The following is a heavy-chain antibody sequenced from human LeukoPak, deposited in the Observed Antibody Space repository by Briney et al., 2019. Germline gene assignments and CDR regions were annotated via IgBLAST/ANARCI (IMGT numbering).Heavy chain of an antibody. D-gene: IGHD6-13*01. CDR3: AYAAAGPAYFDY. V-gene: IGHV3-7*01. Sequence: GGSLRLSCAASGFTFSSYWMSWVRQAPGKGLEWVANIKQDGSEKYYVDSVKGRFIISRDNAKNSLYLQMNSLRAEDTAVYYCAYAAAGPAYFDYWGQGTLVTVSS. CDR2: IKQDGSEK. J-gene: IGHJ4*02. CDR1: GFTFSSYW.